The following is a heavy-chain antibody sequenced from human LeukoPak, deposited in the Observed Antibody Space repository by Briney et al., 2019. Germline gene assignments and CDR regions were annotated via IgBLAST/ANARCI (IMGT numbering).Heavy chain of an antibody. CDR1: DYSITRGYH. CDR3: ARVFLNSDYDYHYYYYMDV. V-gene: IGHV4-38-2*02. Sequence: SETLSLTCIVSDYSITRGYHWGWIRQPPGKGLEWIAMIYHSGDTYNNPSLKSRVTISVDASKNQFSLKLSSVIAADTAVYYCARVFLNSDYDYHYYYYMDVWGKGTTVTVSS. D-gene: IGHD5-12*01. J-gene: IGHJ6*03. CDR2: IYHSGDT.